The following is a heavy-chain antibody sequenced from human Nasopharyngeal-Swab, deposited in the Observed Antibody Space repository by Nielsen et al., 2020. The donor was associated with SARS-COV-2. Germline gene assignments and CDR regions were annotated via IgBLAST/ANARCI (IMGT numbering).Heavy chain of an antibody. D-gene: IGHD6-19*01. Sequence: ASVKVSCKVSGYTLTELSMHWVRQAPGKGLEWMGGFDPEDGETIYAQKFQGRVTMTEDTSTDTAYMELSSLRSEDTAVYYCATGPIAVAGTYWFDPWGQGTLVTVSS. CDR3: ATGPIAVAGTYWFDP. CDR1: GYTLTELS. V-gene: IGHV1-24*01. CDR2: FDPEDGET. J-gene: IGHJ5*02.